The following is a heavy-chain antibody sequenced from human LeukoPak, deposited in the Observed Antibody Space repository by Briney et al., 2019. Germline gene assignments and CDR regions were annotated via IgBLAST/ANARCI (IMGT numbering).Heavy chain of an antibody. V-gene: IGHV3-66*01. J-gene: IGHJ3*02. D-gene: IGHD2-15*01. CDR1: GFNFNDAA. CDR3: ARGGIWGHAFDI. CDR2: IYSDSTT. Sequence: GGSLRLSCAASGFNFNDAAMTWVRQAPGKGLEWVSIIYSDSTTDYADSVKGRFTISRDTSKNTLSLQLNSLRAEDTAVYYCARGGIWGHAFDIWGQGTVVTVSS.